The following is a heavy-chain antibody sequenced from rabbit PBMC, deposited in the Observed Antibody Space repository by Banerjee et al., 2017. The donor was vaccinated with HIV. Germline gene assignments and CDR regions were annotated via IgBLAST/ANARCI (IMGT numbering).Heavy chain of an antibody. CDR3: ARGYAGYGYAPYYGMDL. Sequence: QEQLEESGGDLVKPEGSLTLTCTASGFSFSYKYVMCWVRQAPGKGLEWIACINTSSGNTVYANWAKGRFTISKASSTTVTLQMTSLTAADTATYFCARGYAGYGYAPYYGMDLWGPGTLVTVS. CDR1: GFSFSYKYV. V-gene: IGHV1S45*01. D-gene: IGHD6-1*01. CDR2: INTSSGNT. J-gene: IGHJ6*01.